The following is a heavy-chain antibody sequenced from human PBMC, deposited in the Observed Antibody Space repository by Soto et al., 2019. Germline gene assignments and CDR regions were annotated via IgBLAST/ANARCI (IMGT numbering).Heavy chain of an antibody. CDR2: IYPGDSDT. Sequence: HGAALKISCKGSGYTFTSYGIGWVRQMPGKGLEWMGIIYPGDSDTRYSPSFQGQVTISADKSISTAYLQWSSLKASDTAMYYCARQVGSTTVNGHAFDIWGQGTMVTVSS. J-gene: IGHJ3*02. D-gene: IGHD4-4*01. CDR1: GYTFTSYG. V-gene: IGHV5-51*01. CDR3: ARQVGSTTVNGHAFDI.